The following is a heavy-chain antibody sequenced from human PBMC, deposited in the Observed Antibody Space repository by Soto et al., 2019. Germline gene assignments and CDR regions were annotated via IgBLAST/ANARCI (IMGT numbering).Heavy chain of an antibody. D-gene: IGHD5-18*01. CDR2: IHYSGGT. CDR1: GDSTSTYY. J-gene: IGHJ4*02. V-gene: IGHV4-59*01. CDR3: ARDFRRGFSYGYIGYFDY. Sequence: SETLSLTCTVSGDSTSTYYWSWIRQPPGKGLEWTGHIHYSGGTNYNPSLKSRVTISVDTSKSHLSLKLSSVTPADTAVYYCARDFRRGFSYGYIGYFDYWVQGTLVTVSS.